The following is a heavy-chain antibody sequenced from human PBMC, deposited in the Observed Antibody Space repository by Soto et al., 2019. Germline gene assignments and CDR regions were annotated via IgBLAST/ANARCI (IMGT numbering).Heavy chain of an antibody. J-gene: IGHJ4*02. Sequence: ASVKVSFKASGYSYTSYYIHAVRQAAGHGLGWMGLISPSGFSTSYAQRFQGRVTMTNDTSPSTFYMDMSSLASADTAVYYCTREAVAFDYWGQGTLVTVSS. V-gene: IGHV1-46*01. CDR3: TREAVAFDY. D-gene: IGHD6-19*01. CDR1: GYSYTSYY. CDR2: ISPSGFST.